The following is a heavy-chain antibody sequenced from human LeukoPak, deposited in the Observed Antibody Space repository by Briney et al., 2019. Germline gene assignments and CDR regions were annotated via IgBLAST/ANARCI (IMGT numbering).Heavy chain of an antibody. V-gene: IGHV3-23*01. J-gene: IGHJ4*02. Sequence: LAGGSLRLSCAASGFTFSNYAMSWVRQAPGKGLEWVSAISGSGGSTYYADSVKGRFTISRDNSKNTLYLQMNSLRAEDTAVYYCAKKERSSARMGYFDYWGQGTLVTVSS. D-gene: IGHD6-19*01. CDR3: AKKERSSARMGYFDY. CDR2: ISGSGGST. CDR1: GFTFSNYA.